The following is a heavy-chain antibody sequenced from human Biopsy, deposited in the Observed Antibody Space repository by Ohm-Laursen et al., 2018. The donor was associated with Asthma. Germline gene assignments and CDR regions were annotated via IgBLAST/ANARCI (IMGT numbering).Heavy chain of an antibody. J-gene: IGHJ4*02. CDR2: ISAYNGNT. CDR3: ATVGQLLSSSGYYFAY. D-gene: IGHD3-22*01. V-gene: IGHV1-18*04. CDR1: GYTFTSYG. Sequence: VASVKVSCKASGYTFTSYGISWVRQAPGQGLEWMGWISAYNGNTNYAQKPQGRVTMTTDTSTSTAYMELSRLTSDDTAVYYCATVGQLLSSSGYYFAYWGQGTLVTVSS.